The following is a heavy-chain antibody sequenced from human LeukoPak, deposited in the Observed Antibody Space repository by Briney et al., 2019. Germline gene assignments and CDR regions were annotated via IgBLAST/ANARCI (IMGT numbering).Heavy chain of an antibody. CDR2: IIPIFGTA. CDR1: GGTFSSYA. J-gene: IGHJ4*02. CDR3: AVSVRYYDSSGYYPNPFDY. Sequence: SVKVSCKASGGTFSSYAISWVRQAPGQGLEWMGGIIPIFGTANYAQKFQGRVTITTDESTSTAYMELSSLRSEDTAMYYCAVSVRYYDSSGYYPNPFDYWGQGTLVTVSS. V-gene: IGHV1-69*05. D-gene: IGHD3-22*01.